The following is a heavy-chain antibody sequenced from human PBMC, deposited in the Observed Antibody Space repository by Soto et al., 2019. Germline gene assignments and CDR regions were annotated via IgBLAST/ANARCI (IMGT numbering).Heavy chain of an antibody. CDR1: GGSISSGGYY. J-gene: IGHJ5*02. D-gene: IGHD4-17*01. Sequence: PSETLSLTCTVSGGSISSGGYYWSWIRQHPGKGLEWIGYIYYSGSTYYNPSLKSRVTISVDTSKNQFSLKLSSVTAADTAVYYCARDPHYGDYSWFDPWGQGTLVTVSS. V-gene: IGHV4-31*03. CDR2: IYYSGST. CDR3: ARDPHYGDYSWFDP.